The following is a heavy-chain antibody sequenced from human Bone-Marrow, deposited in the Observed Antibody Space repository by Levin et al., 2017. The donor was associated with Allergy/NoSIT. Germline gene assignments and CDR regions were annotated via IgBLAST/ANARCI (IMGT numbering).Heavy chain of an antibody. J-gene: IGHJ2*01. D-gene: IGHD3-10*01. CDR2: ISTYNGDT. CDR3: ARDNPGSNSGSGSYWHFDL. Sequence: ASVKVSCKASGYTFTSYAISWVRQAPGQGLEWMGWISTYNGDTNYAQNLQDRVTMTTDTSTSTAYMELRSLRSDDTAVYFCARDNPGSNSGSGSYWHFDLWGRGTLVTVSS. CDR1: GYTFTSYA. V-gene: IGHV1-18*01.